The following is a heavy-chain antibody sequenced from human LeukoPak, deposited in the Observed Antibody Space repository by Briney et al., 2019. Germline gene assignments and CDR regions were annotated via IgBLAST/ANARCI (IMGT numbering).Heavy chain of an antibody. Sequence: ASVTVSCKASGGTFSSYAISGVRQAPGQGLEWMGGIIPIFGTAIYAQKFQGRVTITTDESTSTAYMELSSLRSEDTAVYYCARARDSSGYYYYYYMDVWGKGTTVTFSS. V-gene: IGHV1-69*05. J-gene: IGHJ6*03. CDR1: GGTFSSYA. D-gene: IGHD3-22*01. CDR3: ARARDSSGYYYYYYMDV. CDR2: IIPIFGTA.